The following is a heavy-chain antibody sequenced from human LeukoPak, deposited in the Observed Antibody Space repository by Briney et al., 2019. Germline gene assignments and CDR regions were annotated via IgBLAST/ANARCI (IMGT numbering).Heavy chain of an antibody. CDR1: GFTFSSYT. CDR3: AGDYDSSGGLDY. D-gene: IGHD3-22*01. Sequence: GRSLRLSCAASGFTFSSYTMHWVRQAPGKGLEWVAVISYDGSNKYYADSVKGRFTISRDTSKNTLYLQMNSLRAEDTAVYYRAGDYDSSGGLDYWGQGTLVTVSS. CDR2: ISYDGSNK. J-gene: IGHJ4*02. V-gene: IGHV3-30*04.